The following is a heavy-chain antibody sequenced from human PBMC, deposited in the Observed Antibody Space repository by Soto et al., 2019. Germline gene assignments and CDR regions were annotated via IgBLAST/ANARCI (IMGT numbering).Heavy chain of an antibody. CDR3: ASGIQLWLRRINNGYSG. CDR1: GGTFSTYA. V-gene: IGHV1-69*12. J-gene: IGHJ4*02. Sequence: QVQQVQSGAEVKKPESSVKVSCKAPGGTFSTYAISWVRQAPGQGLEWMGGIIPMFGTANYAQRFQDRVTIPAEESTNTVYMELSSLRSEDTAVYFCASGIQLWLRRINNGYSGWGQGTLVTVSS. D-gene: IGHD5-18*01. CDR2: IIPMFGTA.